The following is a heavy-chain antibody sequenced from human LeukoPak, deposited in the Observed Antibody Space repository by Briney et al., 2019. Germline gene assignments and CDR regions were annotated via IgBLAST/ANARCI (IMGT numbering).Heavy chain of an antibody. CDR2: ICYSGST. V-gene: IGHV4-59*01. Sequence: PSETLSLTCTVSGGSISSYYWSWIRQPPGKGLEWIGYICYSGSTNYNPSLKSRVTISVDTSKNQFSLKLSSVTAADTAVYYCAREVPPYYYDSSGYSDWGQGTLVTVSS. D-gene: IGHD3-22*01. CDR1: GGSISSYY. CDR3: AREVPPYYYDSSGYSD. J-gene: IGHJ4*02.